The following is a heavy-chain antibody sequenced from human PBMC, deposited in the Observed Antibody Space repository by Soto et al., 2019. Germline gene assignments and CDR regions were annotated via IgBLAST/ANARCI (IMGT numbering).Heavy chain of an antibody. CDR1: GFTFSSYS. CDR2: ISSSSSYI. V-gene: IGHV3-21*01. Sequence: EVQLVESGGGLVKPGGSLRLSCAASGFTFSSYSMNWVRQAPGKGLEWVSSISSSSSYIYYADSVKGRFTISRDNAKNSLYLQMNSLRAEDTAVYYGASAGIAALGLVDYWGQGTLVTVSS. D-gene: IGHD6-6*01. CDR3: ASAGIAALGLVDY. J-gene: IGHJ4*02.